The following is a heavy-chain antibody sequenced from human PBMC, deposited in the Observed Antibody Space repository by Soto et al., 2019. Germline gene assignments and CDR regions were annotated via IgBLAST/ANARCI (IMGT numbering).Heavy chain of an antibody. CDR2: IIPIFGTA. CDR3: AREGRSDGYWFDP. V-gene: IGHV1-69*12. D-gene: IGHD2-15*01. J-gene: IGHJ5*02. CDR1: GGTFSSYA. Sequence: QVQLVQSGAEVKKPGSSVKVSCKASGGTFSSYAISWVRQAPGQGLEWMGGIIPIFGTANYAQKFQGRVTVTAAESTSTGYLELSSLRSEDTAVYYCAREGRSDGYWFDPWGQGTLVTGSS.